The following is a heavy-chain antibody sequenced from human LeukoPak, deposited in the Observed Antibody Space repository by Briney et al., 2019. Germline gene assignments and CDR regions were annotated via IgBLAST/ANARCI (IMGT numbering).Heavy chain of an antibody. CDR2: IYTSGST. J-gene: IGHJ4*02. D-gene: IGHD3-3*01. CDR1: GGSISSYY. Sequence: SETLSLTCTVSGGSISSYYWSWIRQPAGKGLQWIGRIYTSGSTNYNPSLKSRVTMSVDTSKNQFSLKLSSVTAADTAVYYCAGGTDFWSGYYSNYWGQGTLVTVSS. CDR3: AGGTDFWSGYYSNY. V-gene: IGHV4-4*07.